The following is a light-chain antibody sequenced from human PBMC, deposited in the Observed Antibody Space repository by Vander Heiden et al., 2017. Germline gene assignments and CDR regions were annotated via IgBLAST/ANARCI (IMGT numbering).Light chain of an antibody. V-gene: IGKV3-11*01. CDR2: DAS. J-gene: IGKJ5*01. Sequence: EIVLTQSPATLSLSPGERATLSCRASQSVSSYLAWYQQKPGQAPRLLIYDASNRATGIPARFSGSGSGTDFTLTISSLETEDFAVYYCPQRSNGPPITLGQGTRLEMK. CDR1: QSVSSY. CDR3: PQRSNGPPIT.